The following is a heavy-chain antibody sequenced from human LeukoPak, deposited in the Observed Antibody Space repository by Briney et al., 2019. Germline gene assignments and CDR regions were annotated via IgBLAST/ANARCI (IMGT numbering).Heavy chain of an antibody. CDR3: ARGQPQRYSSGWYVNWFDP. CDR1: GASISSSY. J-gene: IGHJ5*02. CDR2: IYYSWST. V-gene: IGHV4-59*01. Sequence: KPSETLSLTCTVSGASISSSYWSWIRQPPGKGLECIDYIYYSWSTKYNPSLKSRVTLSVDTSKNQFSLKVNSVAAADTDVYYCARGQPQRYSSGWYVNWFDPWGEGTLVTVSS. D-gene: IGHD6-19*01.